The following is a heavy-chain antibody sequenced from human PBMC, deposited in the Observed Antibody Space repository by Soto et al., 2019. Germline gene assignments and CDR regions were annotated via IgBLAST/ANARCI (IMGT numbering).Heavy chain of an antibody. CDR2: IYYSGST. J-gene: IGHJ4*02. D-gene: IGHD3-10*01. CDR1: GGSISSYY. Sequence: TSETLSLTCTVSGGSISSYYWSWIRQPPGKGLEWIGYIYYSGSTNYNPSLKSRVTISVDTSKNQFSLKLSSVTAADTAVYYCARHVHYYGSGSPQIYFDYWGQGTLVTVSS. V-gene: IGHV4-59*08. CDR3: ARHVHYYGSGSPQIYFDY.